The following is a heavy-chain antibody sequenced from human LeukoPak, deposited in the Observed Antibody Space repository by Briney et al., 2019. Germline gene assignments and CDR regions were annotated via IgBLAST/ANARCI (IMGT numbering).Heavy chain of an antibody. D-gene: IGHD1-26*01. CDR2: ISGSGGST. CDR3: AEGYSGSYYYFDY. CDR1: GFTFSSYA. Sequence: GGSLRLSCAASGFTFSSYAMSWVRQAPGKGLEWVSTISGSGGSTYYADSVKGRFTISRDNSKNTLYLQMNSLRAEDTAVYHCAEGYSGSYYYFDYWGQGTLVTVAS. J-gene: IGHJ4*02. V-gene: IGHV3-23*01.